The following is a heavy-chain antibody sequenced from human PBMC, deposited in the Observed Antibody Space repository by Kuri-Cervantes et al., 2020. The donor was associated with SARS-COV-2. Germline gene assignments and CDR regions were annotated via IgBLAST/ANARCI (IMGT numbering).Heavy chain of an antibody. J-gene: IGHJ2*01. CDR1: GFTFSSYE. Sequence: GESLKISCAASGFTFSSYEMHWVRQAPGKGLEGVSYISSSGSAIYYADSVKGRFTISRDNAKNSLYLQMNSLRDEDTAVYYCARESRDAYNLGSFDLWGRGTLVTVSS. CDR2: ISSSGSAI. CDR3: ARESRDAYNLGSFDL. V-gene: IGHV3-48*03. D-gene: IGHD5-24*01.